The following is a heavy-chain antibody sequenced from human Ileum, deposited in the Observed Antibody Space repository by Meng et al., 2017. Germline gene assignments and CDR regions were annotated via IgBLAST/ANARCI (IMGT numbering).Heavy chain of an antibody. CDR2: TYYRSKWYS. D-gene: IGHD3-3*01. CDR1: GGSFFINIAA. J-gene: IGHJ4*02. Sequence: QQPVLRLVSPSHVLSAPWAVSGGSFFINIAAWNWIRQSPLRDLEWLGRTYYRSKWYSEYAVSGKSRIPITPDTSKNQFSLQMNSVTPEDTAVYYCASGSGSLDYWGPGTLVTVSS. V-gene: IGHV6-1*01. CDR3: ASGSGSLDY.